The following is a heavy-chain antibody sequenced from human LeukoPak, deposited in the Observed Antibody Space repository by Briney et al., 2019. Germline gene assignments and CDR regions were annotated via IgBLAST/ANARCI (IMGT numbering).Heavy chain of an antibody. Sequence: SETLSLTCTVSGGSISSYYWSWIRQPPGKGLEWIGYIYYSGSTNYNPSLKSRVTISVDTSKNQFSLKLSSVPAADTAVYYCARQVNCSGGSCYYTYYFDYWGQGTLVTVSS. CDR3: ARQVNCSGGSCYYTYYFDY. CDR2: IYYSGST. V-gene: IGHV4-59*08. CDR1: GGSISSYY. J-gene: IGHJ4*02. D-gene: IGHD2-15*01.